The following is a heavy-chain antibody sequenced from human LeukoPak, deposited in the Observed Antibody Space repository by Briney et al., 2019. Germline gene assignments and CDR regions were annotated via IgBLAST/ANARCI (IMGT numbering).Heavy chain of an antibody. V-gene: IGHV4-59*02. CDR1: GGSVSSYY. J-gene: IGHJ2*01. CDR2: VYYSGST. CDR3: AREANSPTARYWYFDL. Sequence: SETLPLTCTVSGGSVSSYYWSWMRQPPGKGLEWIGYVYYSGSTNYNPALKSRVTISLDTSENQFSLKLSSVTAADTAVYYCAREANSPTARYWYFDLWGRGTQVTVPS. D-gene: IGHD2-21*01.